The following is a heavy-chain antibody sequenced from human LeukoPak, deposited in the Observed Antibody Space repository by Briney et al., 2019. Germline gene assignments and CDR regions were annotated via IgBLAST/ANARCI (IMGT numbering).Heavy chain of an antibody. CDR1: SGAISTSHW. V-gene: IGHV4-4*02. CDR3: ARIHRYCSGGACYVLDN. Sequence: SETLSLTCTVSSGAISTSHWLSWVRQPPGKGLEWIGEIYGSGNTNYNPSFKSRITISVDTSRNQFSLQLSSVTAADTAVYYCARIHRYCSGGACYVLDNWGQGTLVAVSS. CDR2: IYGSGNT. D-gene: IGHD2-15*01. J-gene: IGHJ4*02.